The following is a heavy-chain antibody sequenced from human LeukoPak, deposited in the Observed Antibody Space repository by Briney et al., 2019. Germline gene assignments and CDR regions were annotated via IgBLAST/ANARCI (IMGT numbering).Heavy chain of an antibody. CDR1: GFTFSSYG. J-gene: IGHJ4*02. D-gene: IGHD3-22*01. CDR2: IYSGGNT. V-gene: IGHV3-66*01. Sequence: AGGSLRLSCAASGFTFSSYGMSWVRQAPGKGLEWVSVIYSGGNTYYTDSVKGRFTISRDNSKNTLYLQMNSLRAEDTAVYYCARKTDSGGQGDYWGPGTLVTVSS. CDR3: ARKTDSGGQGDY.